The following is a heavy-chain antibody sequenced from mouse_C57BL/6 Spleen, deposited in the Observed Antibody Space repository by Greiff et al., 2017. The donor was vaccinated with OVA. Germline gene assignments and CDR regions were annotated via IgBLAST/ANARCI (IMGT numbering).Heavy chain of an antibody. Sequence: EVKVEESGGGLVQPKGSLKLSCAASGFSFNTYAMNWVRQAPGKGLEWVARIRSKSNNYATYYADSVKDRFTISRDDSESMLYLQMNNLKTEDTAMYYCVRGGLGPFDYWGQGTTLTVSS. CDR3: VRGGLGPFDY. CDR1: GFSFNTYA. D-gene: IGHD4-1*01. J-gene: IGHJ2*01. V-gene: IGHV10-1*01. CDR2: IRSKSNNYAT.